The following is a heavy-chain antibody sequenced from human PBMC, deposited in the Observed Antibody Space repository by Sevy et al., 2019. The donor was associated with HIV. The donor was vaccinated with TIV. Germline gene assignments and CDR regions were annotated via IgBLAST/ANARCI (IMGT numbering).Heavy chain of an antibody. V-gene: IGHV3-7*01. D-gene: IGHD1-26*01. J-gene: IGHJ6*03. CDR3: ARGGDLGGATGYYYYYYMDV. Sequence: GGSLRLSCAASGFTFSSNWMSWVRQAPGKGLEWVANIKQDGSEKYYVDSAKGRFTISRDNAKNSLYLQMNSLRAEDTAVYYCARGGDLGGATGYYYYYYMDVWGKGTTVTVSS. CDR1: GFTFSSNW. CDR2: IKQDGSEK.